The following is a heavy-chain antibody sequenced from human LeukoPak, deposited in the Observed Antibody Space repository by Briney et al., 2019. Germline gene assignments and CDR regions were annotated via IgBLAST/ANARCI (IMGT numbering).Heavy chain of an antibody. Sequence: GGSPRLSCAASGFTFSSYWMSWVRQAPGKGLEWVANIKQDGSEKYYVDSVKGRFTISRDNAKHSLYLQMNSLRAEDTAVYYCARYSYGSPLGYWGQGTLVTVSS. J-gene: IGHJ4*02. CDR2: IKQDGSEK. CDR3: ARYSYGSPLGY. V-gene: IGHV3-7*05. CDR1: GFTFSSYW. D-gene: IGHD5-18*01.